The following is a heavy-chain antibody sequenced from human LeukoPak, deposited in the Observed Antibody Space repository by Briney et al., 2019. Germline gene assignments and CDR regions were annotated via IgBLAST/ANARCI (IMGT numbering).Heavy chain of an antibody. J-gene: IGHJ4*02. CDR1: GFTFSNYW. CDR3: TRDFGSIVVVTAIVD. V-gene: IGHV3-7*01. D-gene: IGHD2-21*02. CDR2: IKPDGSEK. Sequence: GGSLRLSCAASGFTFSNYWMSWVRQAPGKGLEWVANIKPDGSEKCYVDSVKGRFTISRDNAKNSLYLQMNSLRAEDTAIYYCTRDFGSIVVVTAIVDWGQGTLVTVSS.